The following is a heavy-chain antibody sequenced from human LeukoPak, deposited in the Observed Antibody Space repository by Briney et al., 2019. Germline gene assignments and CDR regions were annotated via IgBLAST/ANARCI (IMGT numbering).Heavy chain of an antibody. Sequence: SVKVSCKASGGTFSSYAISWVRQAPGQGLEWMGGIIPIFGTANYAQKFQGRVTITADKSTSTAYMELSSLRPEDTAVYYCARLNSTHLFDTIYHQLDYWGQGVLVTVSS. CDR2: IIPIFGTA. CDR1: GGTFSSYA. CDR3: ARLNSTHLFDTIYHQLDY. D-gene: IGHD2/OR15-2a*01. J-gene: IGHJ4*02. V-gene: IGHV1-69*06.